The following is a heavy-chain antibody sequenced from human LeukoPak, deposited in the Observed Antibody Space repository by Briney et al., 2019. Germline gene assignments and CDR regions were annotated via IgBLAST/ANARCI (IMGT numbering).Heavy chain of an antibody. CDR3: ARHDNYSRAFDI. Sequence: SETLSLTCTVSSDSISSYYWSWVRQPPGEGLEWIGYIYYSGSTDYNPSLKSRVTISVDTSKNQFSLKLSSVTAADTAVYYCARHDNYSRAFDIWGQGTMVTVSS. CDR2: IYYSGST. D-gene: IGHD4-11*01. CDR1: SDSISSYY. V-gene: IGHV4-59*08. J-gene: IGHJ3*02.